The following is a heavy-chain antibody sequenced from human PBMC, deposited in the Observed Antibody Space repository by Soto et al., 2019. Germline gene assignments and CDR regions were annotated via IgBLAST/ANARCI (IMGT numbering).Heavy chain of an antibody. CDR1: GGSISSSSYY. Sequence: QLQLQESGPGLVKPSETLSLTCTVSGGSISSSSYYWGWIRQPPGKGLEWIGSIYYSGSTYYNPSLKRRVTISVDTSKNQVSLKLSSVTAAATAVYYCAIRESSPQYRYWGQGTLVTVSS. V-gene: IGHV4-39*01. CDR2: IYYSGST. J-gene: IGHJ4*02. D-gene: IGHD1-26*01. CDR3: AIRESSPQYRY.